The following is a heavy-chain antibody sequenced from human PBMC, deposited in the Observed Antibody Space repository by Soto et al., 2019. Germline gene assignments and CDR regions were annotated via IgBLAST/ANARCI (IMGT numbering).Heavy chain of an antibody. Sequence: EVQLLESGGGLVQPGGSLRLSCAASGFTFSSYAMSWVRQAPGKGLEWVSAISGSGGSTYYADSVKGRFTISRDNSKNTLYLQMNSVRAEDTAVYYCAKVRYCSGGSCYFEDDAFDIWGQGTMVTVSS. V-gene: IGHV3-23*01. D-gene: IGHD2-15*01. CDR3: AKVRYCSGGSCYFEDDAFDI. CDR2: ISGSGGST. CDR1: GFTFSSYA. J-gene: IGHJ3*02.